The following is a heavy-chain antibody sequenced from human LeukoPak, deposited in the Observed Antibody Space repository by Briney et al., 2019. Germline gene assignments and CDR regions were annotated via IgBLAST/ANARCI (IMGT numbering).Heavy chain of an antibody. Sequence: PGGSLRLSCAASGFTFSSYEMNWVRQAPGKGLEWVSYISSGSTIYYADSVKGRFTISRDNAKNSLYPQMNSLRAEDTAVYYCAREVAGLDYWGQGTLVTVSS. J-gene: IGHJ4*02. D-gene: IGHD6-19*01. V-gene: IGHV3-48*03. CDR1: GFTFSSYE. CDR3: AREVAGLDY. CDR2: ISSGSTI.